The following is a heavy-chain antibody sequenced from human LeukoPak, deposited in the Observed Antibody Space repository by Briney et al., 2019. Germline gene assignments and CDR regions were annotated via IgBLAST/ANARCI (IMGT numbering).Heavy chain of an antibody. CDR2: ISDDETYK. Sequence: PGRSLRLSRAASGFTFNSYSMHWVRQAPGKGLEWVTAISDDETYKFYADSVKGRFTISRDNSKNTLYLQMNSLRVEDTAIYYCTRGMLRQPPDYWGQGMLVTVSS. J-gene: IGHJ4*02. V-gene: IGHV3-30-3*01. D-gene: IGHD3-10*02. CDR3: TRGMLRQPPDY. CDR1: GFTFNSYS.